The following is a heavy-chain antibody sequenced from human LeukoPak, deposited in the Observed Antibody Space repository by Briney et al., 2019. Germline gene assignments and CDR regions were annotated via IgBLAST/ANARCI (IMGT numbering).Heavy chain of an antibody. CDR2: ISGSGGST. V-gene: IGHV3-23*01. CDR3: AKGSGTTGTTHRPPDY. CDR1: GFTFSSYA. Sequence: TGGSLRLSCAASGFTFSSYAMSWVRQAPGKGLEWVSAISGSGGSTYYADSVKGRFTISRDNSKNTLYLQMNSLRAEDTAVYYCAKGSGTTGTTHRPPDYWGQGTLVTVSS. J-gene: IGHJ4*02. D-gene: IGHD1-1*01.